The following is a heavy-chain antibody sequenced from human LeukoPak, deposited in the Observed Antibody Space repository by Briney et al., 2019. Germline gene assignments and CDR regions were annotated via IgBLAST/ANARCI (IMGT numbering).Heavy chain of an antibody. J-gene: IGHJ5*02. D-gene: IGHD3-22*01. Sequence: ASVKVSCKASGYTFTSYYMHWVRQAPGQGLEWMGIINPSGGSTSYAQKFQGRVTMTRDMSTSTVYMELSSLRSEDTAVYYCAGVGSDYYDTTPWFDPWGQGTLVTVSS. CDR3: AGVGSDYYDTTPWFDP. V-gene: IGHV1-46*01. CDR1: GYTFTSYY. CDR2: INPSGGST.